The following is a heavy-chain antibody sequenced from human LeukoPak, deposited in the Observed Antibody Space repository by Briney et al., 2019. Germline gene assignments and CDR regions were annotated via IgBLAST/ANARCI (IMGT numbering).Heavy chain of an antibody. Sequence: ASVKVACKVSGYTLTELSMHWVRQAPGKGLEWMGGFDPEDGETIYAQKFQGRVTMTEDTSTDTAYMELSSLRSEDTAVYYCATDSDCSGGSCYSVDWFDPWGQGTLVTVS. CDR1: GYTLTELS. CDR3: ATDSDCSGGSCYSVDWFDP. V-gene: IGHV1-24*01. D-gene: IGHD2-15*01. CDR2: FDPEDGET. J-gene: IGHJ5*02.